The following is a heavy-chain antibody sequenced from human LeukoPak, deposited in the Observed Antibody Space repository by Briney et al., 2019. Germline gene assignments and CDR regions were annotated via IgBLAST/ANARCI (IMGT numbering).Heavy chain of an antibody. D-gene: IGHD2-15*01. CDR1: GFTFSSYG. CDR3: ARSDQYCSGGSCSYFDY. CDR2: IWYDGSSK. J-gene: IGHJ4*02. Sequence: GGSLRLSCAASGFTFSSYGMHWVRQAPGKGLEWVAVIWYDGSSKYYADSVKGRFTISRDNSKNTLYLQMNSLRAEDTAVYYCARSDQYCSGGSCSYFDYWGQGTLVTVSS. V-gene: IGHV3-33*01.